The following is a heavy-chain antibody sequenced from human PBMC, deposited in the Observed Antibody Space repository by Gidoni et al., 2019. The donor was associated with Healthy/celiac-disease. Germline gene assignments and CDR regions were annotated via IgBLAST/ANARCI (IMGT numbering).Heavy chain of an antibody. Sequence: QVQLVESGGGVVQPGRSLRLSCAASGFTFSSYGMHWVRQAPGKGLEWVAVIWYDGSNKYYADSVKGRFTISRDNSKNTLYLQMNSLRAEDTAVYYCARTPGGYSGYDNLTFDYWGQGTLVTVSS. D-gene: IGHD5-12*01. V-gene: IGHV3-33*01. CDR3: ARTPGGYSGYDNLTFDY. J-gene: IGHJ4*02. CDR1: GFTFSSYG. CDR2: IWYDGSNK.